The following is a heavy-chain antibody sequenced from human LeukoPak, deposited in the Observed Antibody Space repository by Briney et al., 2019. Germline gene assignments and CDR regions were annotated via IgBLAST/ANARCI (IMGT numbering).Heavy chain of an antibody. D-gene: IGHD6-13*01. J-gene: IGHJ6*02. CDR2: INPNSGGT. CDR1: GYTFTGYY. V-gene: IGHV1-2*02. Sequence: GAPVKVSCKASGYTFTGYYMHWVRQAPGQGLEWMGWINPNSGGTNYAQKFQGRVTMTRDTSISTAYMELSSLRSEDTAVYYCARDDGIAAAGTGYYYGMDVWGQGTTVTLSS. CDR3: ARDDGIAAAGTGYYYGMDV.